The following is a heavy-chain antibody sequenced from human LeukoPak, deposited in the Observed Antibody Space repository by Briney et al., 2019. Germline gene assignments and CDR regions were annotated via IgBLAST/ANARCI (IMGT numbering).Heavy chain of an antibody. Sequence: ASVKVSCKVSGYTLTELSMHWVQQAPGKGLEWMGGFDPEDGETIYAQKFQGRVTMTEDTPTVTAYMELSSLRSEDTAVYYCATPPLYCSSTSCYVFDYWGQGTLVTVSS. CDR1: GYTLTELS. CDR3: ATPPLYCSSTSCYVFDY. V-gene: IGHV1-24*01. J-gene: IGHJ4*02. CDR2: FDPEDGET. D-gene: IGHD2-2*01.